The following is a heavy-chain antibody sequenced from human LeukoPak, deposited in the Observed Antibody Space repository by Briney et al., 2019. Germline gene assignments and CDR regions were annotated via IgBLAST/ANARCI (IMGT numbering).Heavy chain of an antibody. Sequence: SETLSLTCTVSGGSISSSRYYWGWIRQPPGKGLEWIGSIYYSGSTYYNPSLKSRVTISVDTSKNQFSLKLSSVTAADTAVYYCARDYRWTGRGSFDYWGQGTLVTVSS. CDR2: IYYSGST. CDR1: GGSISSSRYY. J-gene: IGHJ4*02. D-gene: IGHD3/OR15-3a*01. V-gene: IGHV4-39*07. CDR3: ARDYRWTGRGSFDY.